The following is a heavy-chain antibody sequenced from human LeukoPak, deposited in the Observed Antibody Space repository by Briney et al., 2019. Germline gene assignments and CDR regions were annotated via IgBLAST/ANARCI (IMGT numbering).Heavy chain of an antibody. CDR1: RGSVSSSTYY. J-gene: IGHJ4*02. Sequence: SSETLSLTCTVSRGSVSSSTYYWSWVRQPPGKGLEWIASIYYTGSTYYNPSLKSRVTISLDVSKNEFFLAMTSVAAADTAVYFCTAEKNGSPHYWGQGTQVTVSS. V-gene: IGHV4-39*07. CDR2: IYYTGST. CDR3: TAEKNGSPHY. D-gene: IGHD2-8*01.